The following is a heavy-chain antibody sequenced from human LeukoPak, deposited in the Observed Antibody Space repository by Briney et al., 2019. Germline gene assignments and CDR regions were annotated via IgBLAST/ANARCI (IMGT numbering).Heavy chain of an antibody. CDR3: ATAIWFGELTFDY. J-gene: IGHJ4*02. Sequence: GGSLRLSCAVSGFTLSSYAMSWVRQAPGKGLEWVSAISESGGSTYYAGSVKGRFTVSRDNSKNTVYLQMHSLRAEDTAVYFCATAIWFGELTFDYWGQGTLVTVSA. D-gene: IGHD3-10*01. V-gene: IGHV3-23*01. CDR2: ISESGGST. CDR1: GFTLSSYA.